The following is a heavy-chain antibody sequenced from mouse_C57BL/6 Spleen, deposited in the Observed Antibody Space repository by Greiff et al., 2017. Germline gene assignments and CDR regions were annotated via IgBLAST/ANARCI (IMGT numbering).Heavy chain of an antibody. CDR2: FHPYNDDT. CDR1: GYTFTTYP. D-gene: IGHD1-1*01. J-gene: IGHJ3*01. CDR3: ARRGSSSAWFSY. Sequence: VQLQESGAELVKPGASVKMSCKASGYTFTTYPIEWMKQNHGKSLEWIGNFHPYNDDTKYNEEFKGKATLTVEKSSSTIYLVLSRLTSDYSAVYYCARRGSSSAWFSYWGQGTLVTVSA. V-gene: IGHV1-47*01.